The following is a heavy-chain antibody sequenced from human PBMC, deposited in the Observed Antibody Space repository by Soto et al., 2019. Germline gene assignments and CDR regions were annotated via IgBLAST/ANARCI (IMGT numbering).Heavy chain of an antibody. V-gene: IGHV1-8*01. CDR3: ARFGELDRFGESYYYMDV. CDR2: MNPNSGNT. J-gene: IGHJ6*03. D-gene: IGHD3-10*01. Sequence: ASVKVFCKASGYTFTSYDINGVRQATGQGLEWMGWMNPNSGNTGYAQKFQGRVTMTRNTSISTAYMELSSLRSEDTAVYYCARFGELDRFGESYYYMDVWGKGTTVTVSS. CDR1: GYTFTSYD.